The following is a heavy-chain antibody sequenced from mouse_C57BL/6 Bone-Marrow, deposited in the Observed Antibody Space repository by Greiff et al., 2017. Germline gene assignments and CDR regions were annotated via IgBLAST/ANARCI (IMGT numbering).Heavy chain of an antibody. D-gene: IGHD2-2*01. Sequence: VKLMESGAELVRPGASVTLSCKASGYTFTDYEMHWVKQTPVHGLEWIGAIDPETGGTAYNQKFKGKAILTADKSSSTAYMELRSLTSEDSAVYYCTRGRWLRGYFDYWGQGTTLTVSS. V-gene: IGHV1-15*01. J-gene: IGHJ2*01. CDR1: GYTFTDYE. CDR2: IDPETGGT. CDR3: TRGRWLRGYFDY.